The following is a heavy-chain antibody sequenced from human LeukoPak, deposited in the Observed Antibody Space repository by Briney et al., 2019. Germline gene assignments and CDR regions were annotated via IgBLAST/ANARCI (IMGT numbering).Heavy chain of an antibody. V-gene: IGHV1-2*02. Sequence: APVKVSCKASGYTFTGYYMHWVRQAPGQGLEWMGWINPYSGGTNYAQKFQGRVTMTRDTSINTSYVELSRLRNDDSAVYYCARDKLGLGVRGVISLYGLDVWGQGTTVTVSS. CDR1: GYTFTGYY. D-gene: IGHD3-10*01. CDR3: ARDKLGLGVRGVISLYGLDV. J-gene: IGHJ6*02. CDR2: INPYSGGT.